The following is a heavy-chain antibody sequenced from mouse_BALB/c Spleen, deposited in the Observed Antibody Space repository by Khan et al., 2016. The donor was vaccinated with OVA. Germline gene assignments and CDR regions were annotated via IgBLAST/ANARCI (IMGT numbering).Heavy chain of an antibody. V-gene: IGHV1S81*02. CDR3: TRSGYGNPFAF. CDR2: INPSNGGT. D-gene: IGHD2-10*02. CDR1: GYTFSSYY. Sequence: QVQLQQPGAELVKPGASVKLSCKASGYTFSSYYMYWVKQRPGQGLEWIGGINPSNGGTNFNEKFKTKATLTVDKSSSTAYMQLSSMTSEDSAVYFYTRSGYGNPFAFWGRGTLVTVSA. J-gene: IGHJ3*01.